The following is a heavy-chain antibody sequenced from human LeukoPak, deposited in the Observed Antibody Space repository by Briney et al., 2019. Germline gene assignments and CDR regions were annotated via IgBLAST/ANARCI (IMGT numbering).Heavy chain of an antibody. J-gene: IGHJ4*02. D-gene: IGHD6-6*01. CDR3: ARDNEVAARSFDY. CDR1: GGSISSYY. Sequence: SETLSLTCTVSGGSISSYYWSWVRQPAGKGLEWTGRIYTSGSNNYNPSLKSRVTMSVDTSKNQFSPKLSSVTAADTAMYYCARDNEVAARSFDYWGQGTLVTVSS. V-gene: IGHV4-4*07. CDR2: IYTSGSN.